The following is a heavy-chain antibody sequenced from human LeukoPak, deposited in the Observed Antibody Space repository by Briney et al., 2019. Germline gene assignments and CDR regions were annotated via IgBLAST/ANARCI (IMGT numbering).Heavy chain of an antibody. J-gene: IGHJ6*03. CDR1: GYTFTGYY. V-gene: IGHV1-2*02. CDR2: INPNSGGT. Sequence: GASVKVSCKASGYTFTGYYMHWVRQAPGQGLEWMGWINPNSGGTNYAQKFQGRVTMTRDTSISTAYMGLSRLRSDDTAVYYCARNLWFGGHLNYYYMDVWGKGTTVTISS. D-gene: IGHD3-10*01. CDR3: ARNLWFGGHLNYYYMDV.